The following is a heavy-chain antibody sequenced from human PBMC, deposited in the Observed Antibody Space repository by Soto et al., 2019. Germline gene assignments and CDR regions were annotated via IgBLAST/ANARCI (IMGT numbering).Heavy chain of an antibody. CDR1: GGSISNYY. CDR3: ARRQCTTTCNLRQLDY. D-gene: IGHD2-2*01. Sequence: SGTLSLTCTVSGGSISNYYWSWIRQPPGKGLEWIGYVYYNENTNYNSGSTNYNPSLESRVTISVDASTNQVSLKLNSVTAADTAVYYCARRQCTTTCNLRQLDYWGQGALVTVSS. J-gene: IGHJ4*02. V-gene: IGHV4-59*08. CDR2: VYYNENTNYNSGST.